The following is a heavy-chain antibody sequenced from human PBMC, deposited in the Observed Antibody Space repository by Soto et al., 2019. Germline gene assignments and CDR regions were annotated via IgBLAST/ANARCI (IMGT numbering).Heavy chain of an antibody. J-gene: IGHJ4*02. Sequence: GGSLRLSCAASGLTFSSYAMAWVRQAPGKGLEWVSTISGSGGSTYYADSVQGRFIISRDNSKNTLYLQMNSLRAEATAVYYCAKELHYYDSSGYLNYWGQGSLVTVSS. CDR3: AKELHYYDSSGYLNY. V-gene: IGHV3-23*01. CDR2: ISGSGGST. D-gene: IGHD3-22*01. CDR1: GLTFSSYA.